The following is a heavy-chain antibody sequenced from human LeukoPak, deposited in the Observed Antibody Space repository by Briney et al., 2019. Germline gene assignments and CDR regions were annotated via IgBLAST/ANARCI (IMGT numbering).Heavy chain of an antibody. CDR1: GGSFSGYH. CDR2: INHSGST. CDR3: ARGHLYYDFWSGYYKGWYFDL. Sequence: SETLSLTCAVYGGSFSGYHWRWIRQPPGKGLEWIGEINHSGSTNYNPSLKSRVTISVDTSKNQFSLKLSSVTAADTAVYYCARGHLYYDFWSGYYKGWYFDLWGRGTLVTVSS. D-gene: IGHD3-3*01. J-gene: IGHJ2*01. V-gene: IGHV4-34*01.